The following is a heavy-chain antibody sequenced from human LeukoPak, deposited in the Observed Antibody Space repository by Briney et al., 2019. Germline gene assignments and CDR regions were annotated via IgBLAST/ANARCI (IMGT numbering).Heavy chain of an antibody. J-gene: IGHJ5*02. Sequence: SETLSLTCTVSGGSISRSSHYWGWIRQPPGKGLEWINTYYNPSLKSRVTMSVDTSKNQFSLKLSSVTAADTAVYYCVRDQGSSGRWFDPWGQGTLVTVSS. D-gene: IGHD3-10*01. CDR2: NT. CDR3: VRDQGSSGRWFDP. V-gene: IGHV4-39*07. CDR1: GGSISRSSHY.